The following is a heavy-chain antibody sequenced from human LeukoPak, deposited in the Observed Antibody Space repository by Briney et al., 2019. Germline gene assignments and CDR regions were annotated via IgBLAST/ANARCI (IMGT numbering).Heavy chain of an antibody. J-gene: IGHJ4*02. CDR3: AKGLSGGGQRGYFDY. V-gene: IGHV3-30*18. CDR2: ISNDGSNE. D-gene: IGHD4-23*01. Sequence: GGSLRLSCAASGFIFSTYGIHWVRQAPGKGLEWVAVISNDGSNEYYADSVKGRFTISRDNSKNTLYLQMNSLRAEDTAVYYCAKGLSGGGQRGYFDYWGQGTLVTVSS. CDR1: GFIFSTYG.